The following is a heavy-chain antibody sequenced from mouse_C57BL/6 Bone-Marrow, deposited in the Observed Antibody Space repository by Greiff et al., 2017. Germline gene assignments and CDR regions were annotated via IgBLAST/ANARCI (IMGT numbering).Heavy chain of an antibody. CDR3: ARPYGNYLAWFAY. CDR1: GYTFTSYW. V-gene: IGHV1-53*01. CDR2: INPSNGGT. J-gene: IGHJ3*01. Sequence: VQLQQPGTVLVKPGASVKLSCKASGYTFTSYWMHWVKQRPGQGLEWIGNINPSNGGTNYNEKFKSKATLTVDKSSSTAYMQLSSLTSEDSAVYYCARPYGNYLAWFAYWGQGTLVTVSA. D-gene: IGHD2-1*01.